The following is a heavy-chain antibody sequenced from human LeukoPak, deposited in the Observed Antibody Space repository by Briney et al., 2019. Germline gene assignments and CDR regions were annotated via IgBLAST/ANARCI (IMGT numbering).Heavy chain of an antibody. CDR1: GFTFSSYS. Sequence: GGSLRLSCAASGFTFSSYSMNWVRQAPGKGLEWVSSISSSSSYIYYADSVKGRFTISRDNAKNSLYLQMNSLRAEDTAVYYCARAGDRFLEWLLSPDYWGQGTLVTVSS. CDR2: ISSSSSYI. J-gene: IGHJ4*02. V-gene: IGHV3-21*01. CDR3: ARAGDRFLEWLLSPDY. D-gene: IGHD3-3*01.